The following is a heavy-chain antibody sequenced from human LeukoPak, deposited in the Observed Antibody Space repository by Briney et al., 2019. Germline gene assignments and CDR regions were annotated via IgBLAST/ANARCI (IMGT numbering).Heavy chain of an antibody. CDR2: ISSSGSTV. V-gene: IGHV3-48*03. CDR1: GFTFSSYE. CDR3: ASSTITFHSFDY. J-gene: IGHJ4*02. Sequence: PGGSLRLSCAASGFTFSSYEMNWVRQAPGKGLEWVSYISSSGSTVYYADSLKGRFTISRDNAKNSLYLQMNSLRAEDTAVYYCASSTITFHSFDYWGQGTLVTVFS. D-gene: IGHD5/OR15-5a*01.